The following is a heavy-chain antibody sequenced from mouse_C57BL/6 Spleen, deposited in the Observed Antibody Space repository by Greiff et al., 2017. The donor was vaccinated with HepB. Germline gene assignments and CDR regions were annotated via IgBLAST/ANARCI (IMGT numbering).Heavy chain of an antibody. J-gene: IGHJ3*01. D-gene: IGHD1-1*01. Sequence: EVQLQQSGAELVRPGASVKLSCTASGFNIKDYYMHWVKQRPEQGLEWIGRIDPEDGDTEYAPTFQGKATMTADTTANTAYLQLSSLTSEDAAVYYYTANYRSRNAYWGQGTLVTVSA. CDR2: IDPEDGDT. V-gene: IGHV14-1*01. CDR3: TANYRSRNAY. CDR1: GFNIKDYY.